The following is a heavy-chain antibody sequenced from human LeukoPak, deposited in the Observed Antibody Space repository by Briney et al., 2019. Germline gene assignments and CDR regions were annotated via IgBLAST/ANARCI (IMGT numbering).Heavy chain of an antibody. V-gene: IGHV3-30*04. J-gene: IGHJ4*02. Sequence: PGGSLRLSCAASGFTFSSYAMYWVRQAPGKGLEWVAVISYDGSDKFYADSVKGRFTISRDSSKNTLYLQMNSLRPEDTALYYCTKDSVAMVTTSDYWGQGTLVTVSS. CDR2: ISYDGSDK. D-gene: IGHD5-18*01. CDR3: TKDSVAMVTTSDY. CDR1: GFTFSSYA.